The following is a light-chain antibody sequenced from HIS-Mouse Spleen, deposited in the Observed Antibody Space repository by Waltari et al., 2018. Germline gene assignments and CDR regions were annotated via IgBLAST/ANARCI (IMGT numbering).Light chain of an antibody. CDR1: SSNSGSNT. CDR3: QSYDSSLSV. V-gene: IGLV1-44*01. CDR2: SNN. J-gene: IGLJ2*01. Sequence: QSVLTQPPSASGTPGQRVTISCSGSSSNSGSNTVNWYQQLPGTASKLLIYSNNQRPSGVPDRFSGSKSGTSASLAITGLQAEDEADYYCQSYDSSLSVFGGGTKLTVL.